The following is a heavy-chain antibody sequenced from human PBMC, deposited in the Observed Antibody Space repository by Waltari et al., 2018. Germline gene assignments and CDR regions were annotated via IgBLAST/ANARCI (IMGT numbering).Heavy chain of an antibody. CDR1: GGSISSGGYY. Sequence: QVQLQESGPGLVKPSQTLSLTCTVSGGSISSGGYYWSWIRQHPGKGLEWIGYIYHSGSTYDNPSLKSRVTISVDRSKNQFSLKLSSVTAADTAVYYCARTYYYDSSLAYWGQGTLVTVSS. J-gene: IGHJ4*02. D-gene: IGHD3-22*01. CDR2: IYHSGST. V-gene: IGHV4-31*03. CDR3: ARTYYYDSSLAY.